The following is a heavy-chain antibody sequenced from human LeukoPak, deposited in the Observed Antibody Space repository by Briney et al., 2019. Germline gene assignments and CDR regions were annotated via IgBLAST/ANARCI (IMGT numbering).Heavy chain of an antibody. CDR1: GFTFNNFE. D-gene: IGHD3-10*01. CDR2: ISSSSSSYI. Sequence: GGSLRLSCAASGFTFNNFEMNWVRQAPGKGLEWVSSISSSSSSYIYYADSVKGRFTISRDNAKNSLYLQMNSLRAEDTAVYFCAKGTPPHYYGSGSFYTAFDYWGQGTLVTVSS. CDR3: AKGTPPHYYGSGSFYTAFDY. V-gene: IGHV3-21*04. J-gene: IGHJ4*02.